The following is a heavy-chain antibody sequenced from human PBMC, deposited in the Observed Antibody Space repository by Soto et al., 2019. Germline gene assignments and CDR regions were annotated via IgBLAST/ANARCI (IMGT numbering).Heavy chain of an antibody. CDR2: TYYRSKWYN. Sequence: SHALSLTCAISGGSVSSNSAAWNWIRQSPSRGLEWLGRTYYRSKWYNDYAVSVKSRITINPDTSKSQFSLQLNSVTPEDTAVYYCAREHVAAVAFDIWGQGTMVTVS. J-gene: IGHJ3*02. CDR1: GGSVSSNSAA. CDR3: AREHVAAVAFDI. V-gene: IGHV6-1*01. D-gene: IGHD2-15*01.